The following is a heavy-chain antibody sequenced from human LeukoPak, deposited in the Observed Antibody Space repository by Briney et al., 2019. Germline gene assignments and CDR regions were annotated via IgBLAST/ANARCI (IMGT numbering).Heavy chain of an antibody. J-gene: IGHJ4*02. D-gene: IGHD1-1*01. CDR3: GAGTGTTDNY. Sequence: SVKVSFKASGGTFISYAISWVRQAPGQGVEWMGRITPIFGTANYSQKFPGRVTITTDEPTSTAYMELSSLRSEDTAVYYCGAGTGTTDNYWGQGTLVTVSS. CDR1: GGTFISYA. V-gene: IGHV1-69*05. CDR2: ITPIFGTA.